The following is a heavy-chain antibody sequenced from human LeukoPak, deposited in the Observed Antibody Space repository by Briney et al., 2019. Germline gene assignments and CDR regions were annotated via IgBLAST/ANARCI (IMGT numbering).Heavy chain of an antibody. CDR1: GGSISSYY. V-gene: IGHV4-59*01. CDR2: IYYSGST. D-gene: IGHD2-2*02. CDR3: ARGLGPAAISLYYYYYMDV. J-gene: IGHJ6*03. Sequence: SETLSLTCTVSGGSISSYYWSWIRQPAGKGLEWIGYIYYSGSTNYNPSLKSRVTISVDTSKNQFSLKLSSVTAADTAVYYYARGLGPAAISLYYYYYMDVWGKGTTVTVSS.